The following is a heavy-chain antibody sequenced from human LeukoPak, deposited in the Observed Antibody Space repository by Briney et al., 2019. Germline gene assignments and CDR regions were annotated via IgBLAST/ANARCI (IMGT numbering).Heavy chain of an antibody. Sequence: ASVKVSCKASGYSFTTYGISWVRQAPGHGLEWMGWISANNNNTDNVQKLQGRVTITTDTSTSTAYMELRSLRSDDTAVYYCARALYHTFDYWGQGTLVTVSS. J-gene: IGHJ4*02. CDR2: ISANNNNT. CDR1: GYSFTTYG. V-gene: IGHV1-18*01. CDR3: ARALYHTFDY. D-gene: IGHD2-2*01.